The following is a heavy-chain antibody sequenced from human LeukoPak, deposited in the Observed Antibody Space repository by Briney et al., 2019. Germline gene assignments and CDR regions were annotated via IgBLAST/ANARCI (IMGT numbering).Heavy chain of an antibody. CDR1: GYTFTSYY. J-gene: IGHJ4*02. V-gene: IGHV1-46*01. CDR2: TNPSGGST. Sequence: ASVKVSCKASGYTFTSYYMHWVRQAPGQGLEWMGITNPSGGSTSYAQKFQGRVTITRDTSTSTVYMELSSLRSEDTAVYYCARRGGYGSGSYDFDYWGQGTLVTVSS. D-gene: IGHD3-10*01. CDR3: ARRGGYGSGSYDFDY.